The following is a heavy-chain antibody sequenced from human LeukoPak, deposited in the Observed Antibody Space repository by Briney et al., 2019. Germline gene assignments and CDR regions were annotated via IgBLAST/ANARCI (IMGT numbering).Heavy chain of an antibody. J-gene: IGHJ4*02. V-gene: IGHV1-2*04. CDR2: INPNSGGT. D-gene: IGHD6-6*01. Sequence: ASVKVSCKASGYTFTGYYMHWVRQAPGQGLEWMGWINPNSGGTNYAQKFQGWVTMTRDTSISTAYMELSRLRSDDTAVYYCARGRKEQLVLFDYWGQGTLVTVSS. CDR3: ARGRKEQLVLFDY. CDR1: GYTFTGYY.